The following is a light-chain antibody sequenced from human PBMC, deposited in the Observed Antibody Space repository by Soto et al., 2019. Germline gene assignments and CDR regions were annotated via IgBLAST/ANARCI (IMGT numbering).Light chain of an antibody. J-gene: IGKJ2*01. CDR2: GAS. CDR3: QQYGSSPPYT. CDR1: QSVSSSY. Sequence: EIVLTQSPGTLSLSPGERATLSCRASQSVSSSYLAWYQQKPGLAPRLLIYGASSRATGIPDRFSGSGSGTDFTLTISRLEPEDFAVYYWQQYGSSPPYTFGQGTKLEIK. V-gene: IGKV3-20*01.